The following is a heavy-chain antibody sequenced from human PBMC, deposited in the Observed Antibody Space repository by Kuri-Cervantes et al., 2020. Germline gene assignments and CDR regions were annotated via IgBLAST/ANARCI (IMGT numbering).Heavy chain of an antibody. CDR3: ARTLLWFGEKIDY. Sequence: SEALAVRCSVSGGSISSSSYYWGWIRQPPGKGLEWIGSIYYSGSTYYNPSLKSRVTISVDTSKNQFSLKLSSVTAADTAVYYCARTLLWFGEKIDYWGQGTLVTVSS. CDR1: GGSISSSSYY. CDR2: IYYSGST. J-gene: IGHJ4*02. D-gene: IGHD3-10*01. V-gene: IGHV4-39*07.